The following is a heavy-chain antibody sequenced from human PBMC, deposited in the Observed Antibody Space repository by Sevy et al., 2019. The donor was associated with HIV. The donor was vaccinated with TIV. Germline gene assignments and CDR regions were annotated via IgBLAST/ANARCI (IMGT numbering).Heavy chain of an antibody. J-gene: IGHJ3*02. CDR2: IYPGDSDT. V-gene: IGHV5-51*01. D-gene: IGHD5-12*01. CDR3: ARVIVATTYPIRVHESDI. CDR1: GYRFTNYW. Sequence: GESLKNSCKGSGYRFTNYWLGWVRQMPGKGLEWMGMIYPGDSDTRYSPSFQGQVSISADKSISTAYLQWTSLKASDTAMYYCARVIVATTYPIRVHESDIWGQGTMVTVSS.